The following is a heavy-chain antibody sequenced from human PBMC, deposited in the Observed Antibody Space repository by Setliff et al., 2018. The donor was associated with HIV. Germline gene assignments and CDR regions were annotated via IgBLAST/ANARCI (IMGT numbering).Heavy chain of an antibody. J-gene: IGHJ4*02. V-gene: IGHV4-34*01. CDR3: ARGPVYSSTIDY. CDR1: GESLTGNS. D-gene: IGHD6-13*01. Sequence: PSETLSLTCGVYGESLTGNSWNWIRQPPGKGLEWIGEINHGGNINYNPSLKSRVTISVDTSKNHFSLNVTSVTAADTAVFYCARGPVYSSTIDYWGQGTLVTVSS. CDR2: INHGGNI.